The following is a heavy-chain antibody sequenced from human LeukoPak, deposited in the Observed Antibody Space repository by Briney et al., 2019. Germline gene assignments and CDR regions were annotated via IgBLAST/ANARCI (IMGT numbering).Heavy chain of an antibody. CDR3: AITSIAARTPVDY. CDR1: GFTFSSYE. CDR2: ISSSGSTI. D-gene: IGHD6-6*01. V-gene: IGHV3-48*03. Sequence: GGTLRLSCAAPGFTFSSYEMNWVRQAPGKGLEWVSYISSSGSTIYYADSVKGRFTISRDNAKNSLYLQMNSLRAEDTAVYHCAITSIAARTPVDYWGQGTLVTVSS. J-gene: IGHJ4*02.